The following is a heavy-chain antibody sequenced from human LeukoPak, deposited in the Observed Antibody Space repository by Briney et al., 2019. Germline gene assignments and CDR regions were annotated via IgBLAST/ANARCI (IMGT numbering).Heavy chain of an antibody. Sequence: SETLSLTCDVNGESFSTYYWSWIRQSPGKGLEWIAEISHRGTSTYNPSLQSRVTISVDTSKNQFSLKLSSVTAADTAVYYCAKDSSGWNYEDNYYYYYMDVWGNGTTVTVSS. D-gene: IGHD6-19*01. CDR2: ISHRGTS. J-gene: IGHJ6*03. CDR1: GESFSTYY. CDR3: AKDSSGWNYEDNYYYYYMDV. V-gene: IGHV4-34*01.